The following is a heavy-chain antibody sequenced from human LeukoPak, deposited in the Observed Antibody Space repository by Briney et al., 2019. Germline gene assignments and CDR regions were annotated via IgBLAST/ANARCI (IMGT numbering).Heavy chain of an antibody. V-gene: IGHV3-30*04. D-gene: IGHD2-15*01. CDR2: ISYDGSNK. J-gene: IGHJ4*02. Sequence: GRSLRLSCAASGFTFSSYAMHWVRQAPGKGLEWVAVISYDGSNKYYADSVKGRFTISRDNSKNTLYLQMNSLRAEDTAVYYCARAGCVVGSCYWGFDYWGQGTLVTVSS. CDR3: ARAGCVVGSCYWGFDY. CDR1: GFTFSSYA.